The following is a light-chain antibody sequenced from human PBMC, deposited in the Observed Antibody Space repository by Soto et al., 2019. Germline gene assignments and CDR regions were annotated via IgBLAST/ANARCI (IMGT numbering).Light chain of an antibody. J-gene: IGLJ1*01. CDR3: SSYASRGGLYV. CDR1: SGDIGDYNY. Sequence: QSALTQPASMSGSPGQSVTISCTGSSGDIGDYNYVSWYQQHPGKAPKVIIYEVGNRPSGVSDRFSGSKSGNTASLTISGLQAEDEADYYCSSYASRGGLYVFGTRTKLTVL. V-gene: IGLV2-14*01. CDR2: EVG.